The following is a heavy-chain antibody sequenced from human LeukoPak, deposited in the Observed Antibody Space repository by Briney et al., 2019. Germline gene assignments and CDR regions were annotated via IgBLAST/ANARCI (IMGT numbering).Heavy chain of an antibody. CDR3: ARAMGSSWTDAFDI. V-gene: IGHV1-8*01. D-gene: IGHD6-13*01. CDR2: INPHSGKT. CDR1: GYPFRNYD. Sequence: ASVKVSCKTSGYPFRNYDINWVRQATGQGLEWMGWINPHSGKTGYAQKFQGRVTMTTDTSANTAYMDLSSLRSEDTAVYYCARAMGSSWTDAFDIWGQGTMVTVSS. J-gene: IGHJ3*02.